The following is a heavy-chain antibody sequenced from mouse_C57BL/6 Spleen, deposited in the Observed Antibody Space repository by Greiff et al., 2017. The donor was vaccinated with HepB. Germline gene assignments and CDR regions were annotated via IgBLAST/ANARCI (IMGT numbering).Heavy chain of an antibody. CDR2: ISSGSSTI. J-gene: IGHJ1*03. CDR1: GFTFSDYG. D-gene: IGHD2-4*01. CDR3: ARCDYGGYFDV. V-gene: IGHV5-17*01. Sequence: DVKLVESGGGLVKPGGSLKLSCAASGFTFSDYGMHWVRQAPEKGLEWVAYISSGSSTIYYADTVTGRFTISRDNTKNTLFLQMTSLRSEDTAMYYCARCDYGGYFDVWGTGTTVTVSS.